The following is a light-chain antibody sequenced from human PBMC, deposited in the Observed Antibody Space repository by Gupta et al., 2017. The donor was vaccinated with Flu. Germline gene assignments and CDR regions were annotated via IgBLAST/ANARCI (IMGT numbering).Light chain of an antibody. Sequence: SIKLTCTLSSVHNTYNVEWYLLRPARSPQYIMKVKSDGSHSKGDGIPDRFMGSSSGADRYLTFSNLQSDDEDDYHCGESHERGVFGGGTKVPGL. CDR1: SVHNTYN. CDR2: VKSDGSH. J-gene: IGLJ3*02. CDR3: GESHERGV. V-gene: IGLV4-3*01.